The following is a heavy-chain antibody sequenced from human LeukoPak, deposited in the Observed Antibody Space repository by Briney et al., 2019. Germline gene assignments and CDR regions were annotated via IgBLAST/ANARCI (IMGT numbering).Heavy chain of an antibody. Sequence: KPSETLSLTCAVSGGSISSSNWWSWVRQPPGKGLEWIGEIYHSGSTNYNPSLKSRVTISVDKSKNQFSLQLSSVIAADTAVYYCARGIRFTPTGRHGYYFDYWGQGTLVTVSS. J-gene: IGHJ4*02. D-gene: IGHD3-10*01. CDR1: GGSISSSNW. CDR2: IYHSGST. V-gene: IGHV4-4*02. CDR3: ARGIRFTPTGRHGYYFDY.